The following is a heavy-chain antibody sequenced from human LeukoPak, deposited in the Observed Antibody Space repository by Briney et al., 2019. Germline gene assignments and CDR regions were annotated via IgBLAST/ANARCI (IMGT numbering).Heavy chain of an antibody. CDR1: GGSIGSYF. Sequence: SETLSLTCTVSGGSIGSYFWSWIRQPPGKGLEWIGYNSGSTKYNPSLRSRVTISVDTSKNQLSLKLSSVTAADTAVYYCARGRGYGGNYLRAFDIWGQGTMVSVSS. J-gene: IGHJ3*02. CDR3: ARGRGYGGNYLRAFDI. D-gene: IGHD1-26*01. V-gene: IGHV4-59*08. CDR2: NSGST.